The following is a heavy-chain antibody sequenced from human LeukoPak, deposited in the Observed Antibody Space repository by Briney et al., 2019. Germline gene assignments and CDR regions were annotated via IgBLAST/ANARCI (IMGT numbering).Heavy chain of an antibody. CDR3: ARPSITIFGVVIDY. J-gene: IGHJ4*02. Sequence: PSETLSLTCTVSGGSTSSSSYYWGWIRQPPGKGLEWIGSIYYSGSTYYNPSLKSRVTISVDTSKNQFSLKLSSVTAADTAVYYCARPSITIFGVVIDYWGQGTLVTVSS. CDR2: IYYSGST. CDR1: GGSTSSSSYY. V-gene: IGHV4-39*01. D-gene: IGHD3-3*01.